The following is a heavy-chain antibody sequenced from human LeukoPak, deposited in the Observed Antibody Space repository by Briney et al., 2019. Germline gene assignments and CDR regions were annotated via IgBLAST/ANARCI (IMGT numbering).Heavy chain of an antibody. CDR1: GFTFSTYG. D-gene: IGHD3-10*01. V-gene: IGHV3-23*01. Sequence: GSLRLSCADSGFTFSTYGMSWVRQAPGKGLEWVSAISGSGVSTFYADSVKGRFTISRDNSKNTLFLQMNSLRAEDTAVYYCAKGFVLLWGQGTTVTVSS. J-gene: IGHJ6*02. CDR2: ISGSGVST. CDR3: AKGFVLL.